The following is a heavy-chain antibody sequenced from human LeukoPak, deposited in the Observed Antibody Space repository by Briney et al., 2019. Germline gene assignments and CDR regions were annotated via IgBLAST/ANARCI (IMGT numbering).Heavy chain of an antibody. D-gene: IGHD3-10*01. J-gene: IGHJ5*02. CDR1: GYTFTGYY. V-gene: IGHV1-2*02. CDR2: INPNSGGT. Sequence: ASVTVSCKTSGYTFTGYYIHWVRQAPGQGLEWMGWINPNSGGTNYAQRFQGRVTMTRDTSISTAHMELSRLLSDDTAVYYCARDRGVTLVRVPMGWIDPWGQGTLVTVSS. CDR3: ARDRGVTLVRVPMGWIDP.